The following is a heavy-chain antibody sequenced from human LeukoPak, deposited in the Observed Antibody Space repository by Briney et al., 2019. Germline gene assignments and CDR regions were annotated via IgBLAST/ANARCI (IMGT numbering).Heavy chain of an antibody. CDR2: INHSGST. J-gene: IGHJ6*03. CDR3: ARRVGRWFGERAYYYNYMDV. CDR1: GGSFSGYY. Sequence: SETLSLTCAVYGGSFSGYYWNWIRQSPGMGLEWIGEINHSGSTNYNPSLKSRVTISVDTSKNQLSLKLSSVTAADTAVYYCARRVGRWFGERAYYYNYMDVWGKGTTVTISS. D-gene: IGHD3-10*01. V-gene: IGHV4-34*01.